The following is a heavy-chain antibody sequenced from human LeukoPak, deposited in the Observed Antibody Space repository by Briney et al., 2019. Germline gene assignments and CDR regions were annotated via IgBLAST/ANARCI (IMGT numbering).Heavy chain of an antibody. Sequence: PSETLSLTCTVSGGSISSGDYYWSWIRQPPGKGLEWIGYIYYSGSTYYNPSLKSRVTISVDTSKNQFSLRLSSVTAADTAVYYCARAYDFWSAPGPSSDAFDIWGQGTMVTVSS. V-gene: IGHV4-30-4*01. J-gene: IGHJ3*02. D-gene: IGHD3-3*01. CDR1: GGSISSGDYY. CDR2: IYYSGST. CDR3: ARAYDFWSAPGPSSDAFDI.